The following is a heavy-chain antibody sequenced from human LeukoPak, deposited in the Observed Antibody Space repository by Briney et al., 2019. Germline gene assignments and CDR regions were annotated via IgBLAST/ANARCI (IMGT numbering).Heavy chain of an antibody. Sequence: PSETLSLTCTVSGGSISSYYWSWIRQPAGKGLEWIGRIYTSGSTNYNPSLKSRVTMSVDTSKNQFSLKLSSVTAADTAVYYCARHGAHDILTGYPFDYWGQGTLVTVSS. CDR3: ARHGAHDILTGYPFDY. CDR2: IYTSGST. CDR1: GGSISSYY. D-gene: IGHD3-9*01. J-gene: IGHJ4*02. V-gene: IGHV4-4*07.